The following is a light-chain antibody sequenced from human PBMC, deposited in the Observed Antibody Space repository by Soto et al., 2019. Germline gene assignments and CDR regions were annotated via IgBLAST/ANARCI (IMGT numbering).Light chain of an antibody. Sequence: EMQMTQSPSSLSASVGDRITITCRASQDIMNYLAWYQQKPGKVPKVVIYGASNLRSGVPSRFSGSRSGTDFTLTISSLQPEDVATYYCRKYDNAPLTFGGGTKVDIK. CDR2: GAS. CDR3: RKYDNAPLT. V-gene: IGKV1-27*01. CDR1: QDIMNY. J-gene: IGKJ4*01.